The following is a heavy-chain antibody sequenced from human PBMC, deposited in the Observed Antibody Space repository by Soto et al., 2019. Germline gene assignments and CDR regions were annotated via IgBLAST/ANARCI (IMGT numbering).Heavy chain of an antibody. J-gene: IGHJ4*02. CDR3: ARLGRSFGVVILFIDY. CDR1: GGSISSGDYY. D-gene: IGHD3-3*01. V-gene: IGHV4-30-4*01. Sequence: SETLSLTCTVSGGSISSGDYYWSWIRQPPGKGLEWIGYIYYSGSTYYNPSLKSRVTISVDTSKNQFSLKLSSVTAADTAVYYCARLGRSFGVVILFIDYWGQGARVTGSS. CDR2: IYYSGST.